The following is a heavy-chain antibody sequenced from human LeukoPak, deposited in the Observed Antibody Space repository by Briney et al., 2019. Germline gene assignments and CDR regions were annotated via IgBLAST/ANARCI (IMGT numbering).Heavy chain of an antibody. D-gene: IGHD3-10*01. Sequence: GGSLRLSCAASGFTFSSYAMHWVRQAPGKGLEWVAVISYDGSNKYYADSVKGRFIISRDNSENTLYLQMSSLTTEDTAMYYCAKGRGSYNALDIWGQGTVVTVSS. CDR1: GFTFSSYA. CDR2: ISYDGSNK. J-gene: IGHJ3*02. V-gene: IGHV3-30-3*01. CDR3: AKGRGSYNALDI.